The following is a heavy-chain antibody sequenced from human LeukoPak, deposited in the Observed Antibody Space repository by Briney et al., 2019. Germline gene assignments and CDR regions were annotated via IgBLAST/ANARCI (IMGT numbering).Heavy chain of an antibody. V-gene: IGHV3-30*03. CDR3: ARATVVTWTIDY. CDR1: GFTFSSYG. J-gene: IGHJ4*02. Sequence: GGSLRLSCAASGFTFSSYGMHWVRQAPGKGLEWVAVISYDGSNKYYADSVKGRFTISRDNSKNTLYLQMNSLRAEDTAVYYCARATVVTWTIDYWGQGTLVTVSS. CDR2: ISYDGSNK. D-gene: IGHD4-23*01.